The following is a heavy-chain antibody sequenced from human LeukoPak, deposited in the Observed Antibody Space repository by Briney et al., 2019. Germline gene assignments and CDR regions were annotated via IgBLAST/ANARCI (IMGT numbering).Heavy chain of an antibody. CDR3: ARRDFWSGYPRDYYYYYGMDV. D-gene: IGHD3-3*01. V-gene: IGHV4-34*01. Sequence: PSETLSLTCAVYGGSFSGYYWSWIRQPPGKGLEWIGEINHSGSTNYNPSLKSRVTISVDTSKNQFSLKLSSVTAADTAVYYCARRDFWSGYPRDYYYYYGMDVWGQGTTVTVSS. J-gene: IGHJ6*02. CDR2: INHSGST. CDR1: GGSFSGYY.